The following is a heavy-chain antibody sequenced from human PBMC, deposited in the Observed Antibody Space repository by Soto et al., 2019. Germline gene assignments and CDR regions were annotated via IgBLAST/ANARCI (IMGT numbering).Heavy chain of an antibody. CDR3: ARKSHEILTGPSWFWDFGL. J-gene: IGHJ2*01. CDR2: INDRGSI. D-gene: IGHD3-9*01. CDR1: GGSFSGYY. V-gene: IGHV4-34*01. Sequence: QVQLQQWGAGPLRPLETLSLTCGVSGGSFSGYYWAWIRQSPGKGLEWLGEINDRGSINYNPCLEVRDTSSVDTSKDHYSRNLRSVTAADTAVYYCARKSHEILTGPSWFWDFGLWGRGTLVTVSS.